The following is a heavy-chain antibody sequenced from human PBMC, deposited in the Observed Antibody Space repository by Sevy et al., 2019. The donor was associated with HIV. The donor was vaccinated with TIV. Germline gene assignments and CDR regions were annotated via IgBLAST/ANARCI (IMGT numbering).Heavy chain of an antibody. V-gene: IGHV1-24*01. CDR2: FDPEDGET. CDR1: GYTLTELS. D-gene: IGHD6-19*01. J-gene: IGHJ6*02. Sequence: ASVKVSCKVSGYTLTELSMHWVRQAPGKGLEWMGGFDPEDGETIYAQKFQGRVTMTEDTSTDTAYMELSSLRSEDTAVYYCATGKGSGDRKKYGMDVWGQGTTVNVSS. CDR3: ATGKGSGDRKKYGMDV.